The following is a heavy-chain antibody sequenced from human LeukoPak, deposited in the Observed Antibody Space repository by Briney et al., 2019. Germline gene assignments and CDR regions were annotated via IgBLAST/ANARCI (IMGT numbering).Heavy chain of an antibody. D-gene: IGHD3-10*01. CDR1: GFTFSSYN. CDR2: ISYDGSNT. Sequence: GGSLRLSCAASGFTFSSYNMNWVRQAPGKGLEWVAVISYDGSNTYYADSVRGRFTISRDSSKNTLYLQMSSLRAEDTAVYYCARADFYGSGSHPPGGFDYWGQGTLVTVSS. CDR3: ARADFYGSGSHPPGGFDY. J-gene: IGHJ4*02. V-gene: IGHV3-30*03.